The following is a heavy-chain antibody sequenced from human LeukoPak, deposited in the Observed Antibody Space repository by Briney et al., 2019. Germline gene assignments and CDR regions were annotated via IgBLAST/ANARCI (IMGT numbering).Heavy chain of an antibody. CDR1: GFTFSNAW. Sequence: GGSLRLSCAASGFTFSNAWMSWVRQAPGKGLEWVSAISGSARSTFYADSVKGRFTISRDNSKDMVYLHMNSLRAEDTAIYYCAKDLTSYDYGDYGGSDYWGQGTLVTVSS. CDR3: AKDLTSYDYGDYGGSDY. V-gene: IGHV3-23*01. J-gene: IGHJ4*02. CDR2: ISGSARST. D-gene: IGHD4-17*01.